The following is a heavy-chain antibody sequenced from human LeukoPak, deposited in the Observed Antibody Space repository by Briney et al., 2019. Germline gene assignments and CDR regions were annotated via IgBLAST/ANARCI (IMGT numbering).Heavy chain of an antibody. CDR2: ISSSSSYI. CDR3: ARDAYYYDSSGYPVSHTEYFQH. Sequence: NPGGSLRLSCAASGFTFSSYSMNWVRQAPGKGLEWVSSISSSSSYIYYADSVKGRFTISRDNAKNSLYLQMNSLRAEDTAVYYCARDAYYYDSSGYPVSHTEYFQHWGQGTLVTVSS. D-gene: IGHD3-22*01. V-gene: IGHV3-21*01. J-gene: IGHJ1*01. CDR1: GFTFSSYS.